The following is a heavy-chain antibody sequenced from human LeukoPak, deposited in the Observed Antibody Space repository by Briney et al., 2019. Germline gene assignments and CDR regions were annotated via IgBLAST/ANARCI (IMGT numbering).Heavy chain of an antibody. CDR1: GFTFSSYW. J-gene: IGHJ4*02. CDR2: IKQDGSEK. Sequence: PGGSLRLSCAASGFTFSSYWMSWVRQAPGKGLEWVANIKQDGSEKYYVDSVKGRFTISRDNSKNTLYLQMNSLRAEDTAVYYCAKCSGGSCLGRSFDYWGQGTLVTVSS. D-gene: IGHD2-15*01. CDR3: AKCSGGSCLGRSFDY. V-gene: IGHV3-7*01.